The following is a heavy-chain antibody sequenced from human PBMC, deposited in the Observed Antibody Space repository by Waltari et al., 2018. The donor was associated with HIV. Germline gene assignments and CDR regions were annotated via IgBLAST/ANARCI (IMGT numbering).Heavy chain of an antibody. D-gene: IGHD1-26*01. J-gene: IGHJ4*02. CDR2: ITSTSRSI. CDR1: AFTLSTYT. Sequence: MQLVESGGGLVKPGGSRRLSCAPSAFTLSTYTLTWVRQTPGKGLELISSITSTSRSIFYSDSTKGRFIISRDNAQNSLSLQMTSLTAEDTAVYFCVADLGGSHDSWGQGTLVTVSS. V-gene: IGHV3-21*02. CDR3: VADLGGSHDS.